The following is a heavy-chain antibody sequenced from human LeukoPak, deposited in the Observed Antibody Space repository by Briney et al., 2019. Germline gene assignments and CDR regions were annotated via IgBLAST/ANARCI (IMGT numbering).Heavy chain of an antibody. J-gene: IGHJ4*02. CDR2: IYYSGST. CDR1: GGSVSSGSYY. Sequence: PSETLSLTCTVSGGSVSSGSYYWSWIRQPPGKGLEWIGYIYYSGSTNYNPSLKSRVTISVDTSKNQFSLKLSSVTAADTAVYYCARDLKIGLIDYWGQGTLVTVSS. CDR3: ARDLKIGLIDY. D-gene: IGHD3/OR15-3a*01. V-gene: IGHV4-61*01.